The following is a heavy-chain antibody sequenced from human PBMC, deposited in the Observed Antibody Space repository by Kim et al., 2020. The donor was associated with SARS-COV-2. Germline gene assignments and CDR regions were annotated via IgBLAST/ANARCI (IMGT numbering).Heavy chain of an antibody. Sequence: GGSLRLSCAASGFTFSGCGMRWVRQVPGKGLEWVAVINYDGGSTNYAASVKGRFTISRDNSKNSLYLQMNSLRAADTALYYCARRLWVALPVDLWGCG. V-gene: IGHV3-20*04. J-gene: IGHJ2*01. CDR3: ARRLWVALPVDL. CDR1: GFTFSGCG. CDR2: INYDGGST. D-gene: IGHD5-12*01.